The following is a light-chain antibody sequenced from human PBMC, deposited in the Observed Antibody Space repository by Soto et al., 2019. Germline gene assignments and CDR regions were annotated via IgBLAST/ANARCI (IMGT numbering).Light chain of an antibody. Sequence: DIQMTQSPSSLAASVGERVTITCRASQTIYGYLNWYQQKPGKAPNLLISGAYNLQSGVPSRFSGGGSGTHYTLTISSLQPEDFAAYYCQQSYGNPSFGQGTKLEI. CDR3: QQSYGNPS. J-gene: IGKJ2*01. V-gene: IGKV1-39*01. CDR2: GAY. CDR1: QTIYGY.